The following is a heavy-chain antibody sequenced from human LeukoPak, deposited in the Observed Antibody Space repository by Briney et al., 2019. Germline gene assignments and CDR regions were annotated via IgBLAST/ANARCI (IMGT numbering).Heavy chain of an antibody. CDR1: GYTFTGYY. Sequence: EASVKVSCKASGYTFTGYYMHWVRQAPGQGLEWMGWISAYNGNTNYAQKLQGRVTMTTDTSTSTAYMELRSLRSDDTAVYYCARGGYSYGSDYWGQGTLVAVSS. CDR2: ISAYNGNT. V-gene: IGHV1-18*04. D-gene: IGHD5-18*01. CDR3: ARGGYSYGSDY. J-gene: IGHJ4*02.